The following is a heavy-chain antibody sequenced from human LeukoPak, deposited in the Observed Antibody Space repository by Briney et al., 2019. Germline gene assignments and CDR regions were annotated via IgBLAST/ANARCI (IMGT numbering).Heavy chain of an antibody. J-gene: IGHJ4*02. CDR3: ARDSVMKY. CDR2: ISTTSSSI. Sequence: PGGSLRLSCAASGFTFSSYWMHWVRQAPGKGLEWVSYISTTSSSIYYADSVKDLFIISRDNAKNSLYLHMNSLRDEDTAVYYCARDSVMKYWGQGTLVTVSS. V-gene: IGHV3-48*02. CDR1: GFTFSSYW.